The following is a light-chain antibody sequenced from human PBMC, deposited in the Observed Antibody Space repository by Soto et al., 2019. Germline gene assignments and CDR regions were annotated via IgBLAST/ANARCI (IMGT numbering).Light chain of an antibody. CDR1: QRVTSSY. CDR3: QHYVNSPPT. V-gene: IGKV3-20*01. J-gene: IGKJ1*01. CDR2: GAS. Sequence: EIVLTQSPGTLSLSPGERATLSCRASQRVTSSYLAWYQQKPGQAPRPLIYGASIRATGIPDRFSGSGSGTDFTLTISRLEPEDSAVYYCQHYVNSPPTFGQGTKVEIK.